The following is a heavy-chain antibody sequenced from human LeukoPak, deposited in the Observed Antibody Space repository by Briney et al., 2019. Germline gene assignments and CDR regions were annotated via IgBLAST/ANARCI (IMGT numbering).Heavy chain of an antibody. D-gene: IGHD2-2*01. CDR3: ARAPDCSSTSFYEVV. CDR1: GGSFSGYY. J-gene: IGHJ6*04. V-gene: IGHV4-34*01. Sequence: SETLSLTCAVYGGSFSGYYWSWIRQPPGKGLEWIGEINHSGSTNYNPSLKSRVTISVDTSKNQFSLKLSSVTAADTAVYYCARAPDCSSTSFYEVVWGKGTTVTVSS. CDR2: INHSGST.